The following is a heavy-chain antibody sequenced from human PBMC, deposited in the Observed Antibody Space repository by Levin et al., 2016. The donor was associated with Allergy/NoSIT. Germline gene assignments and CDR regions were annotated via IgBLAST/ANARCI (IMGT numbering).Heavy chain of an antibody. Sequence: SVKVSCKASGDSIRRYDINWVRQAPGQGLEWMGGIIPLFDSTTNAQKFQGRLTITADTSTNTAYLELTSLKSEDTAVYYCARAGVEDYGGNSLFDSWGQGTLVIVSS. D-gene: IGHD4-23*01. J-gene: IGHJ4*02. V-gene: IGHV1-69*06. CDR2: IIPLFDST. CDR3: ARAGVEDYGGNSLFDS. CDR1: GDSIRRYD.